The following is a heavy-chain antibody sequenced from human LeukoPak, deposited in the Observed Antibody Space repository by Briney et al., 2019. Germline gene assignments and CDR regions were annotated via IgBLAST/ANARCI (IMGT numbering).Heavy chain of an antibody. Sequence: GASVKVSCKASGYTFTSYDFNWVRQATGQRPEWMGWMSPNSGDTGYAQKFQDRVTMTRNTSISTAYMELSSLRSDDTAVYYCARAGSGSSPSDYWGQGTLVTVSS. CDR3: ARAGSGSSPSDY. CDR1: GYTFTSYD. J-gene: IGHJ4*02. V-gene: IGHV1-8*01. CDR2: MSPNSGDT. D-gene: IGHD3-10*01.